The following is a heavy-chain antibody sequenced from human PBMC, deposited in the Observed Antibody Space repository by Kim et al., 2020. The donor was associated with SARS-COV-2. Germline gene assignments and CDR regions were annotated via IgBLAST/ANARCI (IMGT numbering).Heavy chain of an antibody. D-gene: IGHD3-22*01. CDR1: GFTFSSYS. Sequence: GGSLRLSCAASGFTFSSYSMAWVRQAPGRGLEWVSSISSSSGFIVYADSVKGRFTISRDNAKNSLYLQMNSLRAEDTAVYYCARNYYDSRGYNGNWGQGTLVTVSS. J-gene: IGHJ4*02. V-gene: IGHV3-21*01. CDR2: ISSSSGFI. CDR3: ARNYYDSRGYNGN.